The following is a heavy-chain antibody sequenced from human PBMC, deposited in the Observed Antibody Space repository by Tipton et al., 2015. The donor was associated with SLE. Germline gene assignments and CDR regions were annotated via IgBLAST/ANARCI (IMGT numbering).Heavy chain of an antibody. J-gene: IGHJ4*02. CDR1: GGSISSGSYY. D-gene: IGHD1-1*01. V-gene: IGHV4-61*01. CDR3: SRFRGGRNFFDY. Sequence: TLSLTCTVSGGSISSGSYYWTWIRQPPGKGLEWIGYMYYIGSPNYYSGSTNYNASLKSRVSISIDASGNQFSLNLNSVTAADTAVYYCSRFRGGRNFFDYWGQGIPVTVSS. CDR2: MYYIGSPNYYSGST.